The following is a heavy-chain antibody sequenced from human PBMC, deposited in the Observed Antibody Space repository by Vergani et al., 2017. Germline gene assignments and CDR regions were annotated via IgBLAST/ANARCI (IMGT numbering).Heavy chain of an antibody. D-gene: IGHD3-3*01. V-gene: IGHV1-2*06. J-gene: IGHJ2*01. Sequence: QVQLVQSGAAVKKPGASVKVSCKASGYTFTGYYMHWVRQAPGQGLEWMGRINPNSGGTNYAQKFQGRVTMTRDTSISTAYMELSRLRSDDTAVYYCARNRITIFGVDYWYFDLWGRGTLVTVSS. CDR2: INPNSGGT. CDR1: GYTFTGYY. CDR3: ARNRITIFGVDYWYFDL.